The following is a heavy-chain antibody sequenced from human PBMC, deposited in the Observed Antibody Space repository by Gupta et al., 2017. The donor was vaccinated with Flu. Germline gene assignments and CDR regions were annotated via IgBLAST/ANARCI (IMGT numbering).Heavy chain of an antibody. V-gene: IGHV3-30*18. CDR2: ISYDGSNK. CDR3: AKVDKPAAMERYYGMDV. Sequence: QVQLVESGGGVVQPGRSLRLSCAASGFTFSSYGMHWVRQAPGKGLEWVAVISYDGSNKYYADSVKGRFTISRDNSKNTLYLQMNSLRAEDTAVYYCAKVDKPAAMERYYGMDVWGQGTTVTVSS. J-gene: IGHJ6*02. D-gene: IGHD2-2*01. CDR1: GFTFSSYG.